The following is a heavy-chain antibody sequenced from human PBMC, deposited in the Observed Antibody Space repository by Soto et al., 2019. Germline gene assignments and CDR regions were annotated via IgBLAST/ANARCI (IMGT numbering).Heavy chain of an antibody. V-gene: IGHV3-74*03. CDR3: TRVVRFGSAENSYSYGMDV. CDR1: GFTFNSYA. Sequence: GGSLRLSCAASGFTFNSYAMSWVRQAPGKGLEWVSRANSDGSSTTYADSVKGRFTISRDNVRNTLYLQMNSLRAEDTAVYYCTRVVRFGSAENSYSYGMDVWGQGTTVTVSS. J-gene: IGHJ6*02. CDR2: ANSDGSST. D-gene: IGHD3-10*01.